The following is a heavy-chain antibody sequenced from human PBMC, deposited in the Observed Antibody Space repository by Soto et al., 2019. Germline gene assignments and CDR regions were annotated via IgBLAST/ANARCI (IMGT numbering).Heavy chain of an antibody. J-gene: IGHJ6*02. CDR2: INPSGGST. CDR3: TTESVTYYDSSGYSRLGYYYYYYGMAV. D-gene: IGHD3-22*01. Sequence: ASVKVSCKASGYTFTSYYMHWVRQAPGQGLEWMGIINPSGGSTSYAQKFQGRVTMTRDTSTSTVYMELNSLKTEDTAVYYCTTESVTYYDSSGYSRLGYYYYYYGMAVWGQGTTVTVSS. CDR1: GYTFTSYY. V-gene: IGHV1-46*01.